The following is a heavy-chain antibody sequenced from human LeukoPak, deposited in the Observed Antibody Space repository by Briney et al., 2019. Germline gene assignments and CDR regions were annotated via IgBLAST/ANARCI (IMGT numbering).Heavy chain of an antibody. CDR3: ARENDMGYCSGGRCYKGYNAMDV. V-gene: IGHV3-21*01. Sequence: PGGSLRLSCAASGFTFSSYSMNWVRQAPGKGLEWVSSISSGSTYMYYADSVKGRFTISRDNAQNSMYQQMNSLRAEDTAVYYCARENDMGYCSGGRCYKGYNAMDVWGQGTLVTVSS. CDR1: GFTFSSYS. J-gene: IGHJ4*02. CDR2: ISSGSTYM. D-gene: IGHD2-15*01.